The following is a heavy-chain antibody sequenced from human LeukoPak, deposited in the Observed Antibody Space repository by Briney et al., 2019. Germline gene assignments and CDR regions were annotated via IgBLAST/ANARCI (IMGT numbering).Heavy chain of an antibody. V-gene: IGHV1-69*05. CDR2: IIPIFGTA. J-gene: IGHJ4*02. CDR3: ARRGSGWYGLNY. D-gene: IGHD6-19*01. CDR1: GGTFSSYA. Sequence: ASVKVSCKASGGTFSSYAISWVRQAPGQGLEWMGRIIPIFGTANYAQKFQGRVTITTDESTSTAYMELSSLRSEDTAEYYCARRGSGWYGLNYWGQGTLVTVSS.